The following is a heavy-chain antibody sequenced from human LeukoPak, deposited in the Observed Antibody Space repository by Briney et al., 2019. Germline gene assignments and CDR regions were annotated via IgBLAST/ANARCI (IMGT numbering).Heavy chain of an antibody. CDR3: AKGGHYYDSSGLPGGYDAFDI. CDR2: ISGSGGST. D-gene: IGHD3-22*01. Sequence: GGSLRLSCAASGFTFSSYAMSWVRQAPGKGLEWVSAISGSGGSTYYADSVKGRFTISRDNSKNALYLQMNSLRAEDTAVYYCAKGGHYYDSSGLPGGYDAFDIWGQGTMVTVSS. V-gene: IGHV3-23*01. J-gene: IGHJ3*02. CDR1: GFTFSSYA.